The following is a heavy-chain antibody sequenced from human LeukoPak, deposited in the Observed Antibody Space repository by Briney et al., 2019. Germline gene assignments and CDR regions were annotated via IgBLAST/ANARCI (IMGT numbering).Heavy chain of an antibody. J-gene: IGHJ4*02. CDR1: GGSISSYY. D-gene: IGHD3-22*01. CDR2: IYYSGST. CDR3: ARLSAPSSGNDKDY. V-gene: IGHV4-59*08. Sequence: PSETLSLTCTVSGGSISSYYWSWIRQPPGKGLEWIGYIYYSGSTNYNPSLKSRVTISVDTSKNQFSLKLSSVTAADTAVYYCARLSAPSSGNDKDYWGQGTLVTVSS.